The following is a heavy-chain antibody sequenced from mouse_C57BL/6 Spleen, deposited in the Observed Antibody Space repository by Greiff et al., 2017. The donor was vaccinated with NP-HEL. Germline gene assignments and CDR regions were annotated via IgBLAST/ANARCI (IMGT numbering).Heavy chain of an antibody. CDR2: IDPETGGT. D-gene: IGHD2-4*01. J-gene: IGHJ3*01. CDR1: GYTFTDYE. Sequence: VQLQQSGAELVRPGASVTLSCKASGYTFTDYEMHWVKQTPVHGLEWIGAIDPETGGTAYNQKFKGKAILTADKSSSTAYRELRSLTSEDAAVYYCTRDYDYAWFAYWGQGTLVTVSA. CDR3: TRDYDYAWFAY. V-gene: IGHV1-15*01.